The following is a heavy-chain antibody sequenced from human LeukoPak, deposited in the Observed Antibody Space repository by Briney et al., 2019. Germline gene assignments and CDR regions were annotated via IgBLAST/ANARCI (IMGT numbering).Heavy chain of an antibody. CDR3: ARVGGGVGQWLSYYYYMDV. Sequence: GGSLRLSCAASGFTFSSYEMNWVRQAPGKGLEWVSYISSSGSTIYYADSVKGRFTISRDNAKDSLYLQMNSLRAEDTAVYYCARVGGGVGQWLSYYYYMDVWGKGTTVTVSS. D-gene: IGHD6-19*01. CDR2: ISSSGSTI. J-gene: IGHJ6*03. V-gene: IGHV3-48*03. CDR1: GFTFSSYE.